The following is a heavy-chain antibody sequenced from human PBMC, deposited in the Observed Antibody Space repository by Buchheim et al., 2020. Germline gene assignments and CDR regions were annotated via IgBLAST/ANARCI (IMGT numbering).Heavy chain of an antibody. CDR3: ARASLWLLYLDY. D-gene: IGHD3-3*01. CDR2: ISYDGSNK. V-gene: IGHV3-30-3*01. CDR1: GFTFSSYA. Sequence: QVQLVESGGGVVQPGRSLRLSCAASGFTFSSYAMHWVRQAPGKGLEWVAVISYDGSNKYYADSVKGRFTISRDNSKNTLYLQMNSLRAEDTAVYYCARASLWLLYLDYWGQGTL. J-gene: IGHJ4*02.